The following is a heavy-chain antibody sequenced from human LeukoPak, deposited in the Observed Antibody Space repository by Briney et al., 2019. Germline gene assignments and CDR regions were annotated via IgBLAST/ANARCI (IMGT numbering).Heavy chain of an antibody. Sequence: SETLSLTCAVYGGSFSGYYWSWIRQPPGKGLEWIGEINHSGSTNYNPSLKSRVTISVDTSKNQFSLKLSSVTAADTAVYYCARGPIPTYYYDSSGYYYFDYRGQGTLVTVSS. J-gene: IGHJ4*02. CDR1: GGSFSGYY. CDR2: INHSGST. V-gene: IGHV4-34*01. D-gene: IGHD3-22*01. CDR3: ARGPIPTYYYDSSGYYYFDY.